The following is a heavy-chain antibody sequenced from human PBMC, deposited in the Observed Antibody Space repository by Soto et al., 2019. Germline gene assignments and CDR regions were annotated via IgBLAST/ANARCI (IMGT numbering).Heavy chain of an antibody. CDR1: GGTFSSYT. CDR3: ASLGELSFRAWFDP. Sequence: ASVKVSCKASGGTFSSYTISWVRQAPGQGLEWMGRIIPILGIANYAQKFQGRVTITADKSTSTAYMELSSLRSEDTAVYYCASLGELSFRAWFDPWGQGTLVTVSS. D-gene: IGHD3-16*02. CDR2: IIPILGIA. J-gene: IGHJ5*02. V-gene: IGHV1-69*02.